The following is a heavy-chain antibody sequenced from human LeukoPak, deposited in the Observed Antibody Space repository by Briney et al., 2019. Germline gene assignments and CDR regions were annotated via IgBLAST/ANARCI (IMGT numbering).Heavy chain of an antibody. CDR2: ISGSGGGT. V-gene: IGHV3-23*01. CDR3: AKMVSKLLWFGESSYYYGMDV. J-gene: IGHJ6*02. Sequence: GGSLRLSCAASGFTFSSYAMSWVRQAPGKGLEWVSAISGSGGGTYYADSVKGRFTISRDNSKNTLYLQMNSLRAEDTAVYYCAKMVSKLLWFGESSYYYGMDVWAKGPRSPSP. CDR1: GFTFSSYA. D-gene: IGHD3-10*01.